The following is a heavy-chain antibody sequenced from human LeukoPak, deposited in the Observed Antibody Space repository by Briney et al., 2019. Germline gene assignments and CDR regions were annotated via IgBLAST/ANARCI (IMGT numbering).Heavy chain of an antibody. CDR2: ISGSGGST. CDR1: GVTLGTYA. Sequence: GGSLRLSCAASGVTLGTYAMSWARQTPGKGLEWVSAISGSGGSTYYADSVKGRFTISRDNSKNTLFLQMNSLRVEDTAPYYCAKSVAIYFYYGLDVWGQGTTVTVSS. J-gene: IGHJ6*02. D-gene: IGHD3-3*01. V-gene: IGHV3-23*01. CDR3: AKSVAIYFYYGLDV.